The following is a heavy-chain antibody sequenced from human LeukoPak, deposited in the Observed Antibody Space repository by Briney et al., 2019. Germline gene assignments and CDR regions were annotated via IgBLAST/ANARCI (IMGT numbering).Heavy chain of an antibody. CDR1: GGSMNNYY. Sequence: PSETLSLTCTVSGGSMNNYYWSWIRQSPGKGLEWVGYIYHTGSATYKPSLKSRVTLSLDTSKNQFYLRLNSVTAADTAVYYCARGRGDSKGTSFDFWGEGTLVTVSS. CDR2: IYHTGSA. V-gene: IGHV4-59*01. J-gene: IGHJ4*02. D-gene: IGHD3-22*01. CDR3: ARGRGDSKGTSFDF.